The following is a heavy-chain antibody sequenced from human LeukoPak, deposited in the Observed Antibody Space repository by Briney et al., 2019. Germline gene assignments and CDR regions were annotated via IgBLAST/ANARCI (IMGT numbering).Heavy chain of an antibody. CDR3: ATHYYDSSGYYKGPKGFDY. J-gene: IGHJ4*02. CDR1: GGSISSYY. V-gene: IGHV4-39*01. Sequence: SETLSLTCTVSGGSISSYYWGWIRQPPGKGLEWIGSIYYSGSTYYNPSLKSRVTISVDTSKNQFSLKLSSVTAADTAVYYCATHYYDSSGYYKGPKGFDYWGQGTLVTVSS. D-gene: IGHD3-22*01. CDR2: IYYSGST.